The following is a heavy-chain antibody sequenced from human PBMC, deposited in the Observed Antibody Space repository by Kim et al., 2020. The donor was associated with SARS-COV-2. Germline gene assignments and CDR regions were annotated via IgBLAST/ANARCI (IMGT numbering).Heavy chain of an antibody. J-gene: IGHJ6*02. CDR1: GYTFTSYG. CDR2: ISAYNGNT. V-gene: IGHV1-18*01. Sequence: ASVKVSCKASGYTFTSYGISWVRQAPGQGLEWMGWISAYNGNTNYAQKLQGRVTMTTDTSTSTAYMELRSLRSDDTAVYYCARDRAFYGDYVYYYYYGMDVWGQGTTVTVSS. CDR3: ARDRAFYGDYVYYYYYGMDV. D-gene: IGHD4-17*01.